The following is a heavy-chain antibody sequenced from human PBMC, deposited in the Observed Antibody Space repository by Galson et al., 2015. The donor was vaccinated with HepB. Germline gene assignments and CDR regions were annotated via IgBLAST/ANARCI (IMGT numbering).Heavy chain of an antibody. CDR2: IYYSGST. D-gene: IGHD3-3*01. Sequence: ETLSLTCTVSGDSISSSSHYWGSFWGYWGWIRQPPGKGLEWIGSIYYSGSTYYNPSLKSRVTISVDTSKNLFPLELNSVTAADTAVYYCARVKDSDFWSGLYYWGQGTLVTVSS. CDR1: GDSISSSSHY. V-gene: IGHV4-39*06. J-gene: IGHJ4*02. CDR3: ARVKDSDFWSGLYY.